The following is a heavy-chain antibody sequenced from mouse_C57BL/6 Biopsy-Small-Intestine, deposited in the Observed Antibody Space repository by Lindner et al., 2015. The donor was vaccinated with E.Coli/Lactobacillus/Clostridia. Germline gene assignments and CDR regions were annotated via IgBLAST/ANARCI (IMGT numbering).Heavy chain of an antibody. Sequence: VQLQESGPELVKPGTSVKVSCKASGYTFTDYNINWVKQRPGQGLEWIGWIYPGNDNFKYNEKFKGKATLTVDTSSNTAYLQLSSLTSEDTAVYYCTTLSDYWGQGTTLTVSS. CDR3: TTLSDY. CDR1: GYTFTDYN. J-gene: IGHJ2*01. CDR2: IYPGNDNF. V-gene: IGHV1-84*02. D-gene: IGHD1-1*01.